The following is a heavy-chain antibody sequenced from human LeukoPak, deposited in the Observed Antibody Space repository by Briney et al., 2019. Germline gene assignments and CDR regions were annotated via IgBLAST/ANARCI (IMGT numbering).Heavy chain of an antibody. CDR1: GFTFSSYG. J-gene: IGHJ4*02. V-gene: IGHV3-30*03. D-gene: IGHD3-10*01. CDR3: ARAGLLWFGELFDY. Sequence: GGSLRLSCAASGFTFSSYGMHWVRQAPGKGLEWVAVISYDGSNKYYADSVKGRFTISRDNSKNTLYLQMNSLRAEDTAVYYCARAGLLWFGELFDYWGQGTLVTVSS. CDR2: ISYDGSNK.